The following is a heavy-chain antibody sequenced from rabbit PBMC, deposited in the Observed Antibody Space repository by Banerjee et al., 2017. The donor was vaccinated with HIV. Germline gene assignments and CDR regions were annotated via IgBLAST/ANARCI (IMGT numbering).Heavy chain of an antibody. D-gene: IGHD2-1*01. V-gene: IGHV1S7*01. J-gene: IGHJ4*01. CDR1: GFDFSSYY. CDR3: ARNDYGDYAYYFNL. CDR2: IYAGKGSA. Sequence: QLKETGGGLVQPGGSLTLSCKASGFDFSSYYMSWVRQAPGKGLEWIGIIYAGKGSADYASWVNGRFTISSDNAQNTVDLQMNSLTAADTATYFCARNDYGDYAYYFNLWGQGTLVTVS.